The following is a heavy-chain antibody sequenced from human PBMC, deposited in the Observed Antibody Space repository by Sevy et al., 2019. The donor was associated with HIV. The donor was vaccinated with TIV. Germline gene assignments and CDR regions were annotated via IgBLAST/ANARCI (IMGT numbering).Heavy chain of an antibody. J-gene: IGHJ4*02. CDR3: ARRDDILTGYSYFDY. D-gene: IGHD3-9*01. V-gene: IGHV4-30-2*01. CDR1: GGSISSGGYS. Sequence: SETLSLTCAVSGGSISSGGYSWSWIRQPPGKGLEWIGYIYHSGSTYYNPSLKSRVTISVDRSKNQFSLKLSSVTAADTAVYYCARRDDILTGYSYFDYWGQGTLVTVSS. CDR2: IYHSGST.